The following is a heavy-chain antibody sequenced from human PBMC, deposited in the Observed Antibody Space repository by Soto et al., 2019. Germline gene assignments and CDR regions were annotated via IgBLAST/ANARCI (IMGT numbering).Heavy chain of an antibody. D-gene: IGHD3-9*01. CDR3: AKDSSFYYDISDY. J-gene: IGHJ4*02. Sequence: GGSLRLSCAASGFTFSSYAMSWVRQAPGKGLEWVSGITGSGGTTYYADSVKGRFTISRDNSKSTLYLQMNSLRAEDTAVYYCAKDSSFYYDISDYWGQGTLVTVSS. CDR1: GFTFSSYA. V-gene: IGHV3-23*01. CDR2: ITGSGGTT.